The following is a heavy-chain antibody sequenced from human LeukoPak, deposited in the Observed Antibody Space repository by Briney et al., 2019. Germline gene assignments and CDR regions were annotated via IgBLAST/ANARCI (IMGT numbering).Heavy chain of an antibody. CDR1: GFTFRDHR. D-gene: IGHD5-18*01. CDR2: IWYDGSNK. CDR3: ARDQLAYTAMVNYFDY. V-gene: IGHV3-33*08. Sequence: GGSLRLSCEASGFTFRDHRMHWVRQAPGKGLEWVAVIWYDGSNKYYADSVKGRFTISRDNSKNTLYLQMNSLRAEDTAVYYCARDQLAYTAMVNYFDYWGQGTLVTVSS. J-gene: IGHJ4*02.